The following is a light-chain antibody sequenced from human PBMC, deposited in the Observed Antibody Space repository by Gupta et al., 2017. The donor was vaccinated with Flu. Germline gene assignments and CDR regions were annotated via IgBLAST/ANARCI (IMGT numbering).Light chain of an antibody. CDR1: SSNIGPGYD. CDR3: QSYDSSLSGFYV. Sequence: QSVLTQPPSVSAAPGPRVTISCTGSSSNIGPGYDVHWYQQLPGKAPKLLIYGNSNRPSGVPDRFSGSKSGTSASLAITGLQAEDEADYYCQSYDSSLSGFYVFGTGTKVTVL. J-gene: IGLJ1*01. V-gene: IGLV1-40*01. CDR2: GNS.